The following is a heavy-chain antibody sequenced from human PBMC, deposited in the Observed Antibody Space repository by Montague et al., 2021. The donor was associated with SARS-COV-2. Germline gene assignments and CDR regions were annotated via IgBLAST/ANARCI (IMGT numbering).Heavy chain of an antibody. Sequence: SETLSLTCTVSGGSISSYYWSWIRQPPGKGLEWIGYIYYSGGTNYNPSLKSRVTISVDTSKNQFSLKLSSVTAADTAVYYCARDSDYYDISSVYYYGMDVWGQGTTVTVSS. V-gene: IGHV4-59*01. CDR3: ARDSDYYDISSVYYYGMDV. CDR2: IYYSGGT. J-gene: IGHJ6*02. D-gene: IGHD3-22*01. CDR1: GGSISSYY.